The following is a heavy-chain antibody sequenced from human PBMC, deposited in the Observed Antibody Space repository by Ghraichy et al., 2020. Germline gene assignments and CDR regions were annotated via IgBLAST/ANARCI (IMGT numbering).Heavy chain of an antibody. CDR2: ISAYNGNT. CDR1: GYTFTSYG. V-gene: IGHV1-18*04. Sequence: ASVKVSCKASGYTFTSYGISWVRQAPGQGLEWMGWISAYNGNTNYAQKLQGRVTMTTDTSTSTAYMELRSLRSDDTAVYYCASGPLLLWFGELSPPGMDVWGQGTTVTVSS. CDR3: ASGPLLLWFGELSPPGMDV. D-gene: IGHD3-10*01. J-gene: IGHJ6*02.